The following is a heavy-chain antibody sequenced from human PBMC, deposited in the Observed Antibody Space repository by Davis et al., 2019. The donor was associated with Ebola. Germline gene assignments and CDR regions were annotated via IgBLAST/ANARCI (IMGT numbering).Heavy chain of an antibody. J-gene: IGHJ4*02. D-gene: IGHD2-15*01. Sequence: GGFLRLSCAASGFTFSSYAMHWVRQAPGKGLEWVAVIWYDGSRRYYGDSVKGRFTISRDNSNNLLYLQMNSLRAEDTALYYCAIPDCSGANCYSVYIKNWGQGTLVTVSS. CDR3: AIPDCSGANCYSVYIKN. V-gene: IGHV3-30*04. CDR2: IWYDGSRR. CDR1: GFTFSSYA.